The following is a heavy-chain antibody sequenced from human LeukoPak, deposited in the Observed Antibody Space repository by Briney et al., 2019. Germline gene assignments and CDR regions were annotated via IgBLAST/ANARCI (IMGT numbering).Heavy chain of an antibody. Sequence: SETLSLTCTVSGGSISSYYWSWIRQPPGKGLEWIGYIYYSGSTNYNPSLKSRVTISVDTSKNQFSLKLSSVTAADTAVYYCAGGIAVAVDYWGQGTLVTVSS. V-gene: IGHV4-59*01. CDR2: IYYSGST. J-gene: IGHJ4*02. CDR1: GGSISSYY. D-gene: IGHD6-19*01. CDR3: AGGIAVAVDY.